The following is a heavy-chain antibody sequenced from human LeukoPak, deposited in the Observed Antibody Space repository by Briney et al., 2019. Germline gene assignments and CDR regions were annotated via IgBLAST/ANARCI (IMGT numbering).Heavy chain of an antibody. CDR3: XXXXXXXVDTARFDS. CDR2: IYYSGTT. Sequence: SETLSLTCAISGGSINNYYWSWIRQPPGKGLEWIGYIYYSGTTNYSPSLNSRVNISLDTAKNQFSLRLSSVTAADTAVYYCXXXXXXXVDTARFDSWGQGTLVTVSS. J-gene: IGHJ4*02. D-gene: IGHD5-18*01. V-gene: IGHV4-59*08. CDR1: GGSINNYY.